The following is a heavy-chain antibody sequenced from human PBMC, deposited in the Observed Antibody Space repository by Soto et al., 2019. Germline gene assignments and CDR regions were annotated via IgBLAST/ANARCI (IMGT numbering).Heavy chain of an antibody. CDR3: ARGGGPYVWFNEF. Sequence: ASVKVSCKDSGGLFSSFAISWVRQAPGQGLEWLGGIIPVFGTTNYAEKFQDRVTITADESTNTAYMELSSLTSGDTAMYYCARGGGPYVWFNEFWGQGTLVTVSS. CDR2: IIPVFGTT. CDR1: GGLFSSFA. J-gene: IGHJ4*02. V-gene: IGHV1-69*13. D-gene: IGHD3-16*01.